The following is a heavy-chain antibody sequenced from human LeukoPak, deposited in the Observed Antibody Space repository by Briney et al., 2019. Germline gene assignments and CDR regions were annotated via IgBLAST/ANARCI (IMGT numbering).Heavy chain of an antibody. CDR1: GGSISSGANY. J-gene: IGHJ2*01. V-gene: IGHV4-30-2*01. CDR2: ISHSESA. Sequence: PSQTLSLTCTVSGGSISSGANYWSWIRQPPGRGLEWIGYISHSESAYYSPSLESRITISVDTSKNQFSLKLSSVTAADTAVYYCARDWGIGDWYFDLWGRGTLVTVSS. CDR3: ARDWGIGDWYFDL. D-gene: IGHD3-16*01.